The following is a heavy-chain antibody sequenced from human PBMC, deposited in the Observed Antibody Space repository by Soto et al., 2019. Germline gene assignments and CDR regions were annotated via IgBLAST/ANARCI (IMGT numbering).Heavy chain of an antibody. Sequence: SDTLSLTCTVSGVSISSSSHYWGLIRQPPGKGLEWIGSIYYSGSTYYNPSLKSRVTISVDTSKNQFSLKLSSVTAADTAVYYCARQTEGYDFWNRYPCLFDPWGQGTLVTVSS. J-gene: IGHJ5*02. D-gene: IGHD3-3*01. CDR2: IYYSGST. CDR3: ARQTEGYDFWNRYPCLFDP. V-gene: IGHV4-39*01. CDR1: GVSISSSSHY.